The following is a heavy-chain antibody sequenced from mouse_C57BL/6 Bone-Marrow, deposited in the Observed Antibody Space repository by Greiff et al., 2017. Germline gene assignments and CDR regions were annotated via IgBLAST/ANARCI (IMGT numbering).Heavy chain of an antibody. D-gene: IGHD3-1*01. J-gene: IGHJ2*01. CDR2: IYPGSGST. Sequence: QVQLQQPGAELVKPGASVKMSCKASGYTFTSYWITWVKQRPGQGLEWIGDIYPGSGSTNYNEKFKSKATLTVDTSSSTAYMQLSSLTSKDSAVYYCARSGYYALYYFDYWGQGTTLTVSS. CDR1: GYTFTSYW. CDR3: ARSGYYALYYFDY. V-gene: IGHV1-55*01.